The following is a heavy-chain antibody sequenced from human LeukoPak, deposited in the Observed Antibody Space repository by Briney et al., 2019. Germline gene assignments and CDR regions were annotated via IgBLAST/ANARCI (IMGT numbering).Heavy chain of an antibody. J-gene: IGHJ4*02. CDR3: ARDGGTAGYSSGSDY. CDR1: GYTFTSNG. V-gene: IGHV1-18*01. CDR2: ISCNNGDT. D-gene: IGHD5-18*01. Sequence: ASVKVSCKASGYTFTSNGITWVRQAPGQGLEWVGWISCNNGDTRYAQKFQGRVTVTTDTSTSTAYMELTSLRSDDTAVYYCARDGGTAGYSSGSDYWGQGTLVTVSS.